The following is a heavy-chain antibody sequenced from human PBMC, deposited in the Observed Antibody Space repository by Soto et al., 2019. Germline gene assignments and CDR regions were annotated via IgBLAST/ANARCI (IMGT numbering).Heavy chain of an antibody. CDR1: GGSFSGYY. CDR3: ARAAYSGYWQRRDFLYYYGMDV. CDR2: INHSGST. Sequence: QVQLQQWGAGLLKPSETLSLTCAVYGGSFSGYYWSWIRQPPGKGLEWIGEINHSGSTNYNPSLKGRVTISVDTSKNQFSLKLSSVTAADTAVYYCARAAYSGYWQRRDFLYYYGMDVWGQGTTVTVSS. J-gene: IGHJ6*02. D-gene: IGHD5-12*01. V-gene: IGHV4-34*01.